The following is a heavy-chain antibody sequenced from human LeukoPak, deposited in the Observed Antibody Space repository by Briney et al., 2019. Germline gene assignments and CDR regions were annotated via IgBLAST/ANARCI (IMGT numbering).Heavy chain of an antibody. CDR2: IRNKANSYAT. CDR1: GFTFSGSA. V-gene: IGHV3-73*01. D-gene: IGHD4-17*01. Sequence: PGGSLRLSCAASGFTFSGSAIHWVRQASGKGLEWVGRIRNKANSYATAYAASVKGRFTISRDDSKNTAYLQMNSLKTEDTAVYYCTRLGYHPAYGEVDYWGQGTLVTVSS. CDR3: TRLGYHPAYGEVDY. J-gene: IGHJ4*02.